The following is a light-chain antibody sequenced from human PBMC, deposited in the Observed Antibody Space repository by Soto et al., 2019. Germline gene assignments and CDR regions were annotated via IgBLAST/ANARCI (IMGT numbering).Light chain of an antibody. CDR3: SSYTNTNTRVL. V-gene: IGLV2-14*01. CDR2: DVS. CDR1: SSDVGGYNF. Sequence: QSVLTQPASVSGSPGQSITISCTGTSSDVGGYNFVSWYQQHPGKAPKLMIYDVSNRPSGVSNRFSGSKSGKTASLTISGLQAEDEADYYCSSYTNTNTRVLFGGGTQLTVL. J-gene: IGLJ2*01.